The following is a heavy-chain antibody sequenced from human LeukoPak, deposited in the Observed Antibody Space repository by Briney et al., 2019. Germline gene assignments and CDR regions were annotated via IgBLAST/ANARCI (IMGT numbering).Heavy chain of an antibody. D-gene: IGHD4-23*01. CDR2: ISYDGSNK. Sequence: PGGSLRLSCAASGFTFSSYAMHWVRQAPGKGLEWVAVISYDGSNKYYADSVKGRFTISRDNSKNTLYLQMNSLRAEDTAVYYCARGALTQNAFDYWGQGTLVTVSS. V-gene: IGHV3-30-3*01. J-gene: IGHJ4*02. CDR1: GFTFSSYA. CDR3: ARGALTQNAFDY.